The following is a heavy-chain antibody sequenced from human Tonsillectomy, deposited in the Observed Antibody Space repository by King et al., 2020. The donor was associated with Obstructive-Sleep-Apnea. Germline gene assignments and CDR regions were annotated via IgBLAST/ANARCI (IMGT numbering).Heavy chain of an antibody. V-gene: IGHV4-59*01. Sequence: VQLQESGPGLVKPSETLSLTCTVSGGSISSDYWSWIRQPPGKGLEWIGYIDYSGSTNYNPSLKSRVTISVDTSKNQYSLKLSSVTAADTAVYYCARTLSIAAAGTGWYFDLWGRGTLVTVSS. CDR1: GGSISSDY. D-gene: IGHD6-13*01. CDR3: ARTLSIAAAGTGWYFDL. J-gene: IGHJ2*01. CDR2: IDYSGST.